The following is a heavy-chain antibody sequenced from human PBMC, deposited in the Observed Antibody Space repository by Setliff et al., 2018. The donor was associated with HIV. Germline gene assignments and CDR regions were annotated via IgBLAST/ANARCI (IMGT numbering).Heavy chain of an antibody. J-gene: IGHJ5*02. CDR3: AGVLSSGYYDGP. D-gene: IGHD3-22*01. CDR2: LYYSGNT. CDR1: GGSFSGYY. Sequence: SETLSLTCAVYGGSFSGYYWAWIRQPPGKGLEWIGSLYYSGNTNYNPSLKSRVTISADTSKNQFSLKLRSVTAADTAVYYCAGVLSSGYYDGPWGQGTLVTVSS. V-gene: IGHV4-59*01.